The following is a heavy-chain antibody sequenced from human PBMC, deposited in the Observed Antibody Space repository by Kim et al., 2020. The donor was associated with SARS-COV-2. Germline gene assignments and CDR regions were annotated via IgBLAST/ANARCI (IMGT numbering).Heavy chain of an antibody. Sequence: GGSLRLSCAASGFTFSSYGMHWVRQAPGKGLEWVAVIWYDGSNKYYADSVKGRFTISRDNSKNTLYLQMNSLRAEDTAVYYCARDRRYSSGWSHFRPRKFDAFDIWGQGTMVTVSS. J-gene: IGHJ3*02. D-gene: IGHD6-19*01. V-gene: IGHV3-33*01. CDR1: GFTFSSYG. CDR2: IWYDGSNK. CDR3: ARDRRYSSGWSHFRPRKFDAFDI.